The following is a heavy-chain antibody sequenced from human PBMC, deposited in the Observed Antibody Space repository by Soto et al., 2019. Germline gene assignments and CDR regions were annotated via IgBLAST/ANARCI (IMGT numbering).Heavy chain of an antibody. CDR2: ISYDGRNK. D-gene: IGHD3-22*01. CDR3: AKVYDSSGNYCYFYGMDV. CDR1: GFNLSNYG. Sequence: GGSLRLSCAASGFNLSNYGMHWVRQAPGKGLEWVAVISYDGRNKYLADSVKGRFTISRDNSKNTVFLQMNSLRAEDTALYYCAKVYDSSGNYCYFYGMDVWGQGTTVTVSS. V-gene: IGHV3-30*18. J-gene: IGHJ6*02.